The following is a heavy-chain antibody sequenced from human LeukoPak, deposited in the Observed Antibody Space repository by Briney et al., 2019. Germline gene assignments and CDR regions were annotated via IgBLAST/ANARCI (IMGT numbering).Heavy chain of an antibody. CDR3: ARDPFDILTDPYFDY. V-gene: IGHV3-74*01. CDR2: INSDGSST. D-gene: IGHD3-9*01. CDR1: GFTVKVYR. Sequence: ACSLRPSSAAAGFTVKVYRLHWVPQAPKKELLWVSRINSDGSSTSYADSVKGRFTISRDNAKNTLYLQMNSLRAEDTAVYYCARDPFDILTDPYFDYWGQGTLVTVSS. J-gene: IGHJ4*02.